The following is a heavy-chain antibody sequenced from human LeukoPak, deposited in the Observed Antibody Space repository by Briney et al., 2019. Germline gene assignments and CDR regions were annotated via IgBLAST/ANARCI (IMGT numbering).Heavy chain of an antibody. D-gene: IGHD6-13*01. J-gene: IGHJ3*02. CDR1: GFTFSSYS. Sequence: PGGSLRLSCAASGFTFSSYSMNWVRQAPGKGLEWVSSNSSSSSYIYYADSVKGRFTISRDNAKNSLYLQMNSLRAEDTAVYYCKLSEGAAAAPSDIWGQGTMVTVSS. CDR3: KLSEGAAAAPSDI. V-gene: IGHV3-21*01. CDR2: NSSSSSYI.